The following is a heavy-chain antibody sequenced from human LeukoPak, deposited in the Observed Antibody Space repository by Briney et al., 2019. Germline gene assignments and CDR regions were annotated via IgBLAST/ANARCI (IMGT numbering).Heavy chain of an antibody. CDR1: GFTFSNYN. CDR3: AKRYYDSSGYLDY. CDR2: ISSSSTYI. J-gene: IGHJ4*02. V-gene: IGHV3-21*01. Sequence: PGGSLRLSCAASGFTFSNYNMNWVRQAPGKGLEWVSSISSSSTYIYYADSVKGRFTISRDNAKNSLYLQMNSLRAEDTAVYYCAKRYYDSSGYLDYWGQGTLVTVSS. D-gene: IGHD3-22*01.